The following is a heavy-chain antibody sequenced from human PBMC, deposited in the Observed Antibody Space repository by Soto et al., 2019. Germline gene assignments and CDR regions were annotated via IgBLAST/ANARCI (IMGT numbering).Heavy chain of an antibody. V-gene: IGHV3-30-3*01. CDR3: ARDKIAVAGPFDY. CDR1: GLTFSSYA. D-gene: IGHD6-19*01. CDR2: ISYDGSNK. Sequence: QVQLVESGGGVVQPGRSLRLSCAASGLTFSSYAKHWVRQAPGKGLEWVAVISYDGSNKYYADSVKGRFTISRDNSKNTLYLQMNSLRAEDTAVYYCARDKIAVAGPFDYWGQGTLVTVSS. J-gene: IGHJ4*02.